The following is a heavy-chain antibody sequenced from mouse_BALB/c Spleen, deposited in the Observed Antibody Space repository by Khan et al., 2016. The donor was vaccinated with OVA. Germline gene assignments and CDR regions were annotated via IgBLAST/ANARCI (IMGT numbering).Heavy chain of an antibody. D-gene: IGHD2-12*01. V-gene: IGHV1-9*01. CDR1: GYTFSNFW. J-gene: IGHJ4*01. CDR3: ARSRYDGYAMDY. CDR2: ILPGSGNT. Sequence: QVQLQQSGAELVKPGASVKISCKATGYTFSNFWIEWVKQRPGHGLEWIGEILPGSGNTNYNEKFKGKATFTADTSSNTAYMQLSSLTSEDSAVYYCARSRYDGYAMDYWGQGTSVTVSS.